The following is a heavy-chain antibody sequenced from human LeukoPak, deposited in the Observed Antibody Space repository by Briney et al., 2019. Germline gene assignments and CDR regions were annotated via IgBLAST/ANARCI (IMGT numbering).Heavy chain of an antibody. V-gene: IGHV4-34*01. D-gene: IGHD3-9*01. CDR1: GGSFSGYY. CDR3: ARGSPYYDILTGYYYNWFDP. Sequence: SETLSLTCAVYGGSFSGYYWSWIRQPPGKGLEWVGEINHSGSTNYNPSLKSGVTISVDTSKNQFSLKLSSVTAADTAVYYCARGSPYYDILTGYYYNWFDPWGQGTLVTVSS. J-gene: IGHJ5*02. CDR2: INHSGST.